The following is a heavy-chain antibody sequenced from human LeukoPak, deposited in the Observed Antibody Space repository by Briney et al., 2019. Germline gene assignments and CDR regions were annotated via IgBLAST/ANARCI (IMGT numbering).Heavy chain of an antibody. CDR2: IRYDGSNK. CDR3: AKAQDYYGSGSYVDY. Sequence: PGGSLRLSCAASGFTFSSYSMNWVRQAPGKGLEWVAFIRYDGSNKYYADSVKGRFTISRDNSKNTLYLQMNSLRAEDTAVYYCAKAQDYYGSGSYVDYWGQGTLVTVSS. J-gene: IGHJ4*02. D-gene: IGHD3-10*01. V-gene: IGHV3-30*02. CDR1: GFTFSSYS.